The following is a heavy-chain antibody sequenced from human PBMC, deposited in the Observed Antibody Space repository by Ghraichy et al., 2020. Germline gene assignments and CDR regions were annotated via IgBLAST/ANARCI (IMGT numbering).Heavy chain of an antibody. CDR2: INPISGGT. D-gene: IGHD5-12*01. CDR3: ARTLAYDPFDS. CDR1: RAHVSTPV. V-gene: IGHV1-2*02. Sequence: ASVKVSCKIARAHVSTPVTRFHLVSRLQLVEWMGWINPISGGTNYAQKFLGRVTMTRDTSISTVYMELSRLRSDDTAVYYCARTLAYDPFDSWGQVTLVTASS. J-gene: IGHJ4*02.